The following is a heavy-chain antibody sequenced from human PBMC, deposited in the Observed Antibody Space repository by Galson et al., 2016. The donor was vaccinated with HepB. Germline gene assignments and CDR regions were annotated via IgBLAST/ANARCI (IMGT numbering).Heavy chain of an antibody. CDR3: ARVSLYGDLGTISAVEI. V-gene: IGHV1-18*01. J-gene: IGHJ3*02. D-gene: IGHD5-24*01. CDR2: ISAYNGNT. CDR1: GYTFTSYG. Sequence: SVKVSCKASGYTFTSYGISWVRQAPGQGLEWMGWISAYNGNTNYAQKLQGRVTMTTDTSTSTVYMELRSLGSDDTAVYYCARVSLYGDLGTISAVEIWGQGTMVTVSS.